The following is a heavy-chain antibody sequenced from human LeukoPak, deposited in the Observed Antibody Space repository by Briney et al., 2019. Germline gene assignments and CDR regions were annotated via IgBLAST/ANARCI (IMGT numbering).Heavy chain of an antibody. Sequence: GGSLRLSCAASGFTFSSYSMNWVRQAPGKGLEWVSYISSSTSTINYADSVKGRFTISRDNAKNSLYLQMNSLRDKDTAVYYCARGSYYAPYYFDYWGQGTLVTVSS. CDR3: ARGSYYAPYYFDY. J-gene: IGHJ4*02. CDR1: GFTFSSYS. V-gene: IGHV3-48*02. D-gene: IGHD1-26*01. CDR2: ISSSTSTI.